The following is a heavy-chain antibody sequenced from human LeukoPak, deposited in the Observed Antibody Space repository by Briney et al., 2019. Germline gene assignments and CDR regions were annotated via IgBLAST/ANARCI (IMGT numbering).Heavy chain of an antibody. CDR1: GFTFSSYG. CDR3: AKAPVTTCSGAYCYPFDY. J-gene: IGHJ4*02. CDR2: IRYDGSNK. D-gene: IGHD2-21*01. V-gene: IGHV3-30*02. Sequence: GGSLRLSCAASGFTFSSYGMHWVRQAPGKGLEWVAFIRYDGSNKYYADSVKGRFTISRDNSKNTLYLQMNSLRAEDTAVYYCAKAPVTTCSGAYCYPFDYWGQGTLVTVSS.